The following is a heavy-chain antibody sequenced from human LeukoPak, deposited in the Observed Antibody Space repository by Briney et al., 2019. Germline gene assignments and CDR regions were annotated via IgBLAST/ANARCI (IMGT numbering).Heavy chain of an antibody. J-gene: IGHJ4*02. Sequence: GASVKVSCKASGYTFTSYGISWVRQAPGQGLEWMGWINPNSGGTNYAQKFQGRVTMTRDTSISTAYMELSRLRSDDTAVYYCARGEVPAAWGQGTLVTVSS. CDR2: INPNSGGT. V-gene: IGHV1-2*02. CDR3: ARGEVPAA. CDR1: GYTFTSYG. D-gene: IGHD2-2*01.